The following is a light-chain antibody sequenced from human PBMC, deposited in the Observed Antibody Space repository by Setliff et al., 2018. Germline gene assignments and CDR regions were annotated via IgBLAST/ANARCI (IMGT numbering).Light chain of an antibody. V-gene: IGLV2-14*03. CDR1: SSDVGGYNY. J-gene: IGLJ1*01. CDR3: SSYTSSSTYV. CDR2: DVN. Sequence: QSVLTQPASVSGSPGQSITISCTGTSSDVGGYNYVSWFQHHPGKAPKLMIYDVNKRPSGVSNRFSGSKSGNTASLTISGLQAEDETDYSCSSYTSSSTYVFGTGTKV.